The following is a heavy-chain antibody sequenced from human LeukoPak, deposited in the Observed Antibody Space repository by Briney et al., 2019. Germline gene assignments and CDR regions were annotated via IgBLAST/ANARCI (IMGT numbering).Heavy chain of an antibody. CDR3: AKDHCSSTSCPAVFDY. J-gene: IGHJ4*02. CDR2: ISSSGGST. CDR1: GFSFSSYA. D-gene: IGHD2-2*01. V-gene: IGHV3-23*01. Sequence: GGSLRLSCAASGFSFSSYAMSWVRQAPGKGLEWVSIISSSGGSTYYADSVKGRFTISRDNSKNTLYLQMNSLRAEDTAVYYCAKDHCSSTSCPAVFDYWGQGTLVTVSS.